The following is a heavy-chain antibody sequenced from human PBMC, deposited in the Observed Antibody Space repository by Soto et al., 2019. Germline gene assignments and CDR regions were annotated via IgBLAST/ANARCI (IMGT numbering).Heavy chain of an antibody. CDR1: GFTFSSYG. CDR3: AKDQNGPFDY. Sequence: GGSLILSCAAPGFTFSSYGMNWVRQAPGKGLEWVAVISYDGSNKYYADSVKGRFTISRDNSKKTVYLQMNSLRAEDTAVYYCAKDQNGPFDYWGQGTLVTVSS. V-gene: IGHV3-30*18. CDR2: ISYDGSNK. J-gene: IGHJ4*02.